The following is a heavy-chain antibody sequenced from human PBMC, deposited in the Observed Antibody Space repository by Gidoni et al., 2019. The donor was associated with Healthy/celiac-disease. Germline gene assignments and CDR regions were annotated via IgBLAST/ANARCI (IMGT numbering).Heavy chain of an antibody. D-gene: IGHD2-15*01. J-gene: IGHJ4*02. CDR3: TTLLHCSGGSCYSD. Sequence: EVQLVESGGGLVKPGGSLRLSCPATGFTFRNAWMGWVRQAPGEGLEWVGRIKSKTDCGKTDYAAPVKGRLTISRDDSKNTLYRQMNSLKAEDTAVFYCTTLLHCSGGSCYSDWGQGTLVTVSS. CDR1: GFTFRNAW. V-gene: IGHV3-15*01. CDR2: IKSKTDCGKT.